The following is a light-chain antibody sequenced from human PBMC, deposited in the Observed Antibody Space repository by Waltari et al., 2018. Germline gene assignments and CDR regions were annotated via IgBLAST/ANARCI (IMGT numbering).Light chain of an antibody. CDR3: QQRGNWPSGYT. CDR1: RSVGNY. V-gene: IGKV3-11*01. CDR2: DAS. J-gene: IGKJ2*01. Sequence: EIVLTQSPATLSLSPGERATPSCRASRSVGNYLAWYQQKPGQAPRLLIYDASIRATGIPARFSGSGSGTDFTLTISSLEPEDFAVYFCQQRGNWPSGYTFGQGTKLEIK.